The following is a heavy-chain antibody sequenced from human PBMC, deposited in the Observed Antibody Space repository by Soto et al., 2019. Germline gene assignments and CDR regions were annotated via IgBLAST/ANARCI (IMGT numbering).Heavy chain of an antibody. J-gene: IGHJ6*02. CDR2: INPSGGST. V-gene: IGHV1-46*01. Sequence: VASVKVSCKASGYTFTSYYMHWVRQAPGQGLEWMGIINPSGGSTSYAQKFQGRVTMTRDTSTSTVYVELSSLRSEDTAVYYCARWGGQDSYYYYYGMDVWGQGTTVTVSS. CDR1: GYTFTSYY. D-gene: IGHD5-12*01. CDR3: ARWGGQDSYYYYYGMDV.